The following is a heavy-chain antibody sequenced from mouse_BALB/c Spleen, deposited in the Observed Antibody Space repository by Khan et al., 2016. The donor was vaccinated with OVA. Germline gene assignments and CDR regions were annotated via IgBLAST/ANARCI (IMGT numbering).Heavy chain of an antibody. V-gene: IGHV7-3*02. J-gene: IGHJ1*01. CDR1: GFTFTDYY. CDR2: IRNKAKGYTT. D-gene: IGHD1-1*01. Sequence: EVELVESGGGLVQPGGSLRLSCATSGFTFTDYYMSWVRQPPGKALEWLGFIRNKAKGYTTAYSASVKGRFTLSRDNSQSIVYLQMNTLRAEDRATYVCARETVVDIYGYFEVWGAGTTVTVSS. CDR3: ARETVVDIYGYFEV.